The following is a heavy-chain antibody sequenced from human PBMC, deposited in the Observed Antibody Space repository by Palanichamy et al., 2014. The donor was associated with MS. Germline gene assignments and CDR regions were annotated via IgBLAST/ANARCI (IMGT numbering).Heavy chain of an antibody. Sequence: VQSGAEVKKPGARVKVSCKASGYTFTSYAMHWVRQAPGQRLEWMGWINAGNGNTKYSQKFQGRVTITRDTSASTAYMELSSLRSEDTAVYYCARVKRKDAVKYYYDTNARGSHILDYWGQGTLVTVSS. CDR3: ARVKRKDAVKYYYDTNARGSHILDY. J-gene: IGHJ4*02. V-gene: IGHV1-3*01. CDR1: GYTFTSYA. CDR2: INAGNGNT. D-gene: IGHD3-22*01.